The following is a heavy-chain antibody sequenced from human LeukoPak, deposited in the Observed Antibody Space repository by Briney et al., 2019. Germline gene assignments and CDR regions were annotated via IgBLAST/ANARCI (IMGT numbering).Heavy chain of an antibody. CDR1: GFTFSSYW. CDR3: ARNNGMDV. Sequence: GGSLRLSCAASGFTFSSYWMNWARQAPGKGPEWVANVNRDGSETYYLDSVKGRFTISKDNARNSLYLQMNSLRAEDTALYHCARNNGMDVWGQGTTVIVSS. V-gene: IGHV3-7*03. CDR2: VNRDGSET. J-gene: IGHJ6*02.